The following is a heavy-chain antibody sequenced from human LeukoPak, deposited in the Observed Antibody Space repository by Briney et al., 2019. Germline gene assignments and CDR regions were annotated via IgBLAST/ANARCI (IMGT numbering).Heavy chain of an antibody. J-gene: IGHJ4*02. CDR2: INYSGST. CDR3: ARGVKAGLGEAPAY. CDR1: VGSFSTYY. V-gene: IGHV4-59*01. Sequence: PSETLSLTCTVSVGSFSTYYWSWIRQPPGKGLEWSGYINYSGSTTYSPSLKSRVTISVDTSKSQFSLKLSSVTAADTAVYYCARGVKAGLGEAPAYWGQGTLVTVSS. D-gene: IGHD3-10*01.